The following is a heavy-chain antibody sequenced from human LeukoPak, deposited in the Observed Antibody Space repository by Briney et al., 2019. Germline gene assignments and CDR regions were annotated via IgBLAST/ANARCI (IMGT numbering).Heavy chain of an antibody. CDR2: IGSGGSTT. CDR3: AKSLWAGRYYFDY. J-gene: IGHJ4*02. V-gene: IGHV3-23*01. CDR1: GFTFSSFA. D-gene: IGHD3/OR15-3a*01. Sequence: PGGSLRLSCAASGFTFSSFAMSWVRQAPGKGLEWVSLIGSGGSTTYYADSVKGRFTISRDNSKNTLFLQISSLRAEDTAVYYCAKSLWAGRYYFDYWGQGTLVTVSS.